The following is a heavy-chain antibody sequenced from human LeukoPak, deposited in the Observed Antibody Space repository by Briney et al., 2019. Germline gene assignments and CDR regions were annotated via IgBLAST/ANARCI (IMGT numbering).Heavy chain of an antibody. CDR3: ARLRVSGSYLYYFDY. V-gene: IGHV4-4*09. J-gene: IGHJ4*02. Sequence: SETLSLTCTVSNGSISSYHWSWVRQPQGKGLEWIGYILTSGTTNYNPSLKSRLTISVGTSKNRFTLKLSSVTAADTAVYYCARLRVSGSYLYYFDYWGQGTLVTVSS. CDR1: NGSISSYH. CDR2: ILTSGTT. D-gene: IGHD3-10*01.